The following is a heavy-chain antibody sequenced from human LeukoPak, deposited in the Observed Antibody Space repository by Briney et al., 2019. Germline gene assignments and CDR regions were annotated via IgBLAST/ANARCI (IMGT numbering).Heavy chain of an antibody. CDR2: IAWNSGDI. CDR1: GFTFDDYV. CDR3: AKVRGIVLKGGAWGMDV. V-gene: IGHV3-9*01. Sequence: GGSLRLSCAASGFTFDDYVMHWVRQAPGKGLEWVSGIAWNSGDIAYADSVKGRLTISRDNAKNSLYLQMNSLRREDTALYYGAKVRGIVLKGGAWGMDVWGQGTPVTASS. D-gene: IGHD2-8*02. J-gene: IGHJ6*02.